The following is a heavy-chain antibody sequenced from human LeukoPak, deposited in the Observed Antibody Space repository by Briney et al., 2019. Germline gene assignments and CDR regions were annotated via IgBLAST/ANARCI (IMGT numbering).Heavy chain of an antibody. CDR1: GYTFTDYY. J-gene: IGHJ4*02. CDR3: ATDSMFRGVIPL. Sequence: ASVKVSCKASGYTFTDYYMHWVQQAPGKGPEWMGLVDPEDGETIYAEKFQGRVTITADTSTDTAYMELSSLRSEDTAVYYCATDSMFRGVIPLWGQGTLVTVSS. CDR2: VDPEDGET. D-gene: IGHD3-10*01. V-gene: IGHV1-69-2*01.